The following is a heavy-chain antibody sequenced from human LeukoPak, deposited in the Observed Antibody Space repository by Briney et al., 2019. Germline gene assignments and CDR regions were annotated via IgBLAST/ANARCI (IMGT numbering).Heavy chain of an antibody. CDR2: ISGSGGRT. CDR3: AKNRNGDYAQYFEY. CDR1: GFTFSSHA. Sequence: GGSLRLSCAASGFTFSSHAMSWVRRGPGKGLEWVSAISGSGGRTYYADSMKGRFTISRDNSKNTVYLQMNSLRVEDTAVYYCAKNRNGDYAQYFEYWGQGTLVTVSS. J-gene: IGHJ4*02. D-gene: IGHD4-17*01. V-gene: IGHV3-23*01.